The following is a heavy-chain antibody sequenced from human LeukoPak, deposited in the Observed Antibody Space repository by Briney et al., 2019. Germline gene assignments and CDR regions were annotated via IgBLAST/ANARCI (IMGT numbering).Heavy chain of an antibody. V-gene: IGHV4-61*02. CDR1: GGSISSGSYY. D-gene: IGHD2-8*01. CDR2: IYTSGST. J-gene: IGHJ5*02. CDR3: ARDLYGGSNNWFDP. Sequence: PSETLSLTYTVSGGSISSGSYYWSWIRQPAGKGLEWIGRIYTSGSTNYNPSLKSRVTISVDTSKNQFSLKLRSVTAADTAVYYCARDLYGGSNNWFDPWGQGTLVTVSS.